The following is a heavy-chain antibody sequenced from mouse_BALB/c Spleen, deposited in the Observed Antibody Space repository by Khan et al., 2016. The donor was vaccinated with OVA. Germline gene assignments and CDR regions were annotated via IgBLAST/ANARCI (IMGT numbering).Heavy chain of an antibody. CDR2: LYPGSGST. V-gene: IGHV1S22*01. CDR3: TRWSYFAMDY. J-gene: IGHJ4*01. CDR1: GYTFTSYW. Sequence: LQQPGSELVRPGASVKLSCKASGYTFTSYWMHWVKQRPGQGLEWIGNLYPGSGSTKYDDKFKSKATLTVDTSSSTAYMQLSSLTSEASVVYYCTRWSYFAMDYWGQGTSVTVSS.